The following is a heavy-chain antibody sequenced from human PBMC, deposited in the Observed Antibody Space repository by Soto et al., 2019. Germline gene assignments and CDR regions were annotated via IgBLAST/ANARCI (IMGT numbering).Heavy chain of an antibody. CDR1: GFTFSRYG. J-gene: IGHJ3*01. CDR3: DNYTNANSGDGDALDF. V-gene: IGHV3-33*01. CDR2: IGNDGRDK. Sequence: QVHLVESGGGVVQPGRSLRLSCAASGFTFSRYGMNWVRQAPGKGLEWVAGIGNDGRDKYYADSVKGRLTISRDNSKNSKNVLIMQLSSVEIAENDWDNYTNANSGDGDALDFWGQGTMVTVSS. D-gene: IGHD5-12*01.